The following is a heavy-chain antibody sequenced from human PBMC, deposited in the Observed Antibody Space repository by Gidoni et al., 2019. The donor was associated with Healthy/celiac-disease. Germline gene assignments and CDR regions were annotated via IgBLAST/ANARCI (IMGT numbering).Heavy chain of an antibody. CDR1: GVSFSGYY. CDR3: ARGSGGYSYDYYFDY. J-gene: IGHJ4*02. D-gene: IGHD5-18*01. CDR2: INHSGST. V-gene: IGHV4-34*01. Sequence: QVQLQQWGAGLLKPSETLSLTCAVYGVSFSGYYWSWIRQPPGKGLEWMGEINHSGSTNYNPSLKSRVTISVDTSKNQFSLKLSSVTAADTAVYYCARGSGGYSYDYYFDYWGQGTLVTVSS.